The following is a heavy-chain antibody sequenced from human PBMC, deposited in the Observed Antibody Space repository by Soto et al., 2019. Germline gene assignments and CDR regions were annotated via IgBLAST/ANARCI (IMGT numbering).Heavy chain of an antibody. V-gene: IGHV3-23*01. CDR3: AKEIKSMYFPLDC. Sequence: HPGGSLRLSCATSGFAFTDYAMSWVRQAPGKGLEWVSTISGSGGSTYYADSVKGRFTISSDTSKNTLYLQMNSLRAEDTAVYYCAKEIKSMYFPLDCWGQGTLVTVSS. CDR2: ISGSGGST. J-gene: IGHJ4*02. CDR1: GFAFTDYA. D-gene: IGHD2-8*01.